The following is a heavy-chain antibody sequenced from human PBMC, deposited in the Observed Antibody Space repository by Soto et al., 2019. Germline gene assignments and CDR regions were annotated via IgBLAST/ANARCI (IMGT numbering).Heavy chain of an antibody. D-gene: IGHD2-2*01. CDR2: IYSGGSR. CDR3: AREKLVVVPAASSYFDY. CDR1: GFTVSSNY. Sequence: EVQLVESGGGLVQPGGSLRLSCAASGFTVSSNYMSWVRQAPGKGLEWVSVIYSGGSRYYADAVKGRFTISEDNSKHTLYPQMNSLSAEDTAVYYCAREKLVVVPAASSYFDYWGQGTLVTVSS. J-gene: IGHJ4*02. V-gene: IGHV3-66*01.